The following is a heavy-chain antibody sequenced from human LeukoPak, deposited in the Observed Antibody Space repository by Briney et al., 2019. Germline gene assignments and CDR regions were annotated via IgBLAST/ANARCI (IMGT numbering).Heavy chain of an antibody. Sequence: PAETLSLTCGVSGGSIDITTYWSWVRQAPGKGLVWIGDISHDGTRNYIPSLRSRVAMSFDRANNYFSLSLTAVTAADTALYYCTRESRPFCPFAFWGQGVMVTVSS. CDR2: ISHDGTR. D-gene: IGHD2-2*01. CDR1: GGSIDITTY. CDR3: TRESRPFCPFAF. J-gene: IGHJ4*02. V-gene: IGHV4-4*02.